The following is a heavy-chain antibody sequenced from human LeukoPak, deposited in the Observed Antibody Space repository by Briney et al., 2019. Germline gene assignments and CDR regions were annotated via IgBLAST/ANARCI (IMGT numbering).Heavy chain of an antibody. Sequence: SETLSLTCAVYGGSFSGYYWSWIRQPPGKGLEWIGEINHSGSTKYNASLEGRLTISVDTCKNQFTLNLNSVTAADTAVYYCAKVYSSSSQDAFDVWGPGTMVTVSS. CDR3: AKVYSSSSQDAFDV. D-gene: IGHD6-6*01. CDR2: INHSGST. J-gene: IGHJ3*01. CDR1: GGSFSGYY. V-gene: IGHV4-34*01.